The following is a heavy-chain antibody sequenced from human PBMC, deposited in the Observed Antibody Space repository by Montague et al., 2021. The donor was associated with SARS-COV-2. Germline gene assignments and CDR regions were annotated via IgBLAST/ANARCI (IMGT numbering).Heavy chain of an antibody. CDR2: IDDSGXT. D-gene: IGHD3-3*01. V-gene: IGHV4-39*02. CDR3: ARDQTVLEWIWYGMDV. J-gene: IGHJ6*02. Sequence: SETLSLTCTVSGGSISSSNYYWDWIRQPAGKGREWIGSIDDSGXTXYXXXXKXRVTISVDTSKNHFSLKLRSVTAADAAVYYCARDQTVLEWIWYGMDVWGPGTPVTVPS. CDR1: GGSISSSNYY.